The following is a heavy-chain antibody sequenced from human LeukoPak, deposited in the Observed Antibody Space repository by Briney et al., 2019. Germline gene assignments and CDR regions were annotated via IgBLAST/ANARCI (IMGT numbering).Heavy chain of an antibody. Sequence: SETLSLTCTVSGGSISSYYWSWIRQPPGKGLEWIGYIYYSGSTNYNPSLKSRVTMSVDTSKNQFSLKLSSVTAADTAVYYCARGIVVVPAAISGWFDPWGQGTLVTVSS. CDR2: IYYSGST. CDR1: GGSISSYY. V-gene: IGHV4-59*12. D-gene: IGHD2-2*01. CDR3: ARGIVVVPAAISGWFDP. J-gene: IGHJ5*02.